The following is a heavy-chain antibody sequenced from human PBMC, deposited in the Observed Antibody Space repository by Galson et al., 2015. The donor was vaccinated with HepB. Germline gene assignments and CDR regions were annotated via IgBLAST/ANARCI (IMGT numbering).Heavy chain of an antibody. CDR1: GGSISSSSYY. J-gene: IGHJ3*02. V-gene: IGHV4-39*01. CDR3: ARRTIVVVTAPRPYDDAFDI. CDR2: IYYSGST. D-gene: IGHD2-21*02. Sequence: ETLSLTCTVSGGSISSSSYYWGWIRQPPGKGLEWIGSIYYSGSTYYNPSLKSRVTISVDTSKNQFSLKLSSVTAADTAVYYCARRTIVVVTAPRPYDDAFDIWGQGTMVTVSS.